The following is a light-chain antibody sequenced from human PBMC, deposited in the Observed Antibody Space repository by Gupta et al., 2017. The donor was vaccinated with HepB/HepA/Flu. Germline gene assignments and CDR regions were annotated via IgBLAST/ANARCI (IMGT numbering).Light chain of an antibody. J-gene: IGKJ2*01. CDR2: GAS. V-gene: IGKV3-20*01. CDR1: QSVSSMY. CDR3: LQYGPSPFT. Sequence: EIVLTESPGTLSLSPGERAALSCRASQSVSSMYLAWFQQKPGQAPSLLIYGASNRATGIPDRFSGSGSGTDFTLTISRLEPEDCAVYYCLQYGPSPFTFGQGTKLEIK.